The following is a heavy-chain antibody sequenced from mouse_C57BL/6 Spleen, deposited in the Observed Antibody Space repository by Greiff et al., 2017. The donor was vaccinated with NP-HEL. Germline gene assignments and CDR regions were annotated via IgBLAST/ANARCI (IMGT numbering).Heavy chain of an antibody. CDR2: INYDGSST. CDR1: GFTFSDYY. V-gene: IGHV5-16*01. CDR3: AREGIYYGNNGAMDY. Sequence: DVKLVESEGGLVQPGSSMKLSCTASGFTFSDYYMAWVRQVPEKGLEWVANINYDGSSTYYLDSLKSRFIISRDNAKNILYLQMSRLKSEDTATYYCAREGIYYGNNGAMDYWGQGTSVTVSS. J-gene: IGHJ4*01. D-gene: IGHD2-1*01.